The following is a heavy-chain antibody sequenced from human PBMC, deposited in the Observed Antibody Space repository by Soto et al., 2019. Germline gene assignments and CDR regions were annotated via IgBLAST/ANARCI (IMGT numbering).Heavy chain of an antibody. CDR2: ISGFNGNT. J-gene: IGHJ5*02. CDR1: GYTFTSYG. Sequence: ASVKVSCKASGYTFTSYGISWVRQAPGQGLEWMGWISGFNGNTKESEKLQGRVTLTTDTAANTAHMELRGLRSDDTAVYYCARDPHEFWTSYWFDPWGQGTPVTVSS. CDR3: ARDPHEFWTSYWFDP. D-gene: IGHD3-3*01. V-gene: IGHV1-18*04.